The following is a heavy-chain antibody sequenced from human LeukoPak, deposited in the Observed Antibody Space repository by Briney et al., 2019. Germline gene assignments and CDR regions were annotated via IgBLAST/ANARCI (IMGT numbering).Heavy chain of an antibody. J-gene: IGHJ6*02. Sequence: ASVKVSCKASGYTFTSYDINWVRQATGQGLEWMGWMNPNSGNTGYAQKFQGRVTMTRNTSISTAYMELSSLRSEDTAVYYCARWYSSSWYRPYYYYYGMDVWGQGTTVTVPS. CDR2: MNPNSGNT. CDR1: GYTFTSYD. CDR3: ARWYSSSWYRPYYYYYGMDV. V-gene: IGHV1-8*01. D-gene: IGHD6-13*01.